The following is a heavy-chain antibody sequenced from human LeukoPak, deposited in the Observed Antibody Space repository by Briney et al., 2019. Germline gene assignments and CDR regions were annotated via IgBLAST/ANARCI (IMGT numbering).Heavy chain of an antibody. J-gene: IGHJ4*02. CDR2: INPSVGST. CDR1: GYIFTTYY. D-gene: IGHD3-3*01. CDR3: VRGGYDFSSGYYPSR. Sequence: GASVKVSCKASGYIFTTYYMNWVRQAPGQGFEWMGIINPSVGSTSYAQKFQGRVTMTRDTSTSTAYMELSSLRSEDTAVYYCVRGGYDFSSGYYPSRWGQGTLVTVSS. V-gene: IGHV1-46*01.